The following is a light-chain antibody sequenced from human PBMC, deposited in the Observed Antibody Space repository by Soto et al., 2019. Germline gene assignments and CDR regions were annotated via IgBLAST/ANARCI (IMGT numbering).Light chain of an antibody. V-gene: IGLV2-14*01. CDR1: SSDVGGYNY. CDR2: DVS. CDR3: SSYTSSSTSHVV. J-gene: IGLJ2*01. Sequence: QSVLTQPASVSGSPGQSITISCTGTSSDVGGYNYVSWYQQHPGNAPKLMIYDVSNRPSGVSNRFSGSKSGNTASLTISGLQAEDEADYYCSSYTSSSTSHVVFGGGTKLTVL.